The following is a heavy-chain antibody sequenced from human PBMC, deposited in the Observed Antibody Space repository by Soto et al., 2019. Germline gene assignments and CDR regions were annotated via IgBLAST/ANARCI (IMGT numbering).Heavy chain of an antibody. Sequence: SETLSLTCTFSGGSVSSGSYYLSWIRQPPGKGLEWIGYIYYSGSTNYNPSLKSRVTISVDTSKNQFSLKLSSVTAADTAVYYCARAGYSYGYWWFDPWGQGTLVTVSS. V-gene: IGHV4-61*01. CDR1: GGSVSSGSYY. D-gene: IGHD5-18*01. J-gene: IGHJ5*02. CDR3: ARAGYSYGYWWFDP. CDR2: IYYSGST.